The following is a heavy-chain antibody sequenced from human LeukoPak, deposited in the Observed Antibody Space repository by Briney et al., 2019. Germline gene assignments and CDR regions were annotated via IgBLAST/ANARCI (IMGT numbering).Heavy chain of an antibody. J-gene: IGHJ3*02. CDR3: AKGGPWGVAATAYDAFDI. D-gene: IGHD2-15*01. Sequence: GGSLRLSCAASGFTFSSYSMNWVRQAPGKGLGWVSYISSSSSTIYYADSVKGRFTISRDNAKNSLYLQMNSLRAEDMALYYCAKGGPWGVAATAYDAFDIWGQRTMVTVSS. CDR1: GFTFSSYS. V-gene: IGHV3-48*01. CDR2: ISSSSSTI.